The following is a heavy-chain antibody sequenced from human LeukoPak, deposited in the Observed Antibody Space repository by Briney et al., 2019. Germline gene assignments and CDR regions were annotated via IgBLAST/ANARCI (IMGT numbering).Heavy chain of an antibody. CDR1: GFTVSSNY. V-gene: IGHV3-11*05. J-gene: IGHJ4*02. Sequence: PGGSLRLSCAASGFTVSSNYMSWVRQAPGKGLEWVSYISSSSSYTNYADSVKGRFTISRDNAKNSLYLQMNSLRAEDTAVYYCARDPLSHYYDSSGYYLADYWGQGTLVTVSS. CDR3: ARDPLSHYYDSSGYYLADY. CDR2: ISSSSSYT. D-gene: IGHD3-22*01.